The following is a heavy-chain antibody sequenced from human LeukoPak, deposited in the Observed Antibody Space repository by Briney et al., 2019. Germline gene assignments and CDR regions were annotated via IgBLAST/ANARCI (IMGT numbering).Heavy chain of an antibody. V-gene: IGHV3-30*07. D-gene: IGHD5-12*01. CDR1: GFVFGNYG. CDR3: AGGGATSFDY. CDR2: KPFEGSFN. J-gene: IGHJ4*02. Sequence: GGSLRLSCAASGFVFGNYGFHWVRQAPGKGLEWVAVKPFEGSFNYYADSVRGRFTISRDNAKNSLSLQMNSLRAEDTAVYYCAGGGATSFDYWGQGILVTVSS.